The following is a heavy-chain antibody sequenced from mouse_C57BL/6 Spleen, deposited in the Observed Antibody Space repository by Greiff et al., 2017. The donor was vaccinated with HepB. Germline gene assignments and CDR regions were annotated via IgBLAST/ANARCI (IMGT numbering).Heavy chain of an antibody. J-gene: IGHJ3*01. Sequence: DVMLVESGGDLVKPGGSLKLSCAASGFTFSSYGMSWVRQTPDKRLEWVATISSGGSYTYYPDSVKGRFTISRDNAKNTLYLQMSSLKSEDTAMYYCARQGVTTGFAYWGQGTLVTVSA. CDR3: ARQGVTTGFAY. CDR2: ISSGGSYT. D-gene: IGHD2-2*01. CDR1: GFTFSSYG. V-gene: IGHV5-6*02.